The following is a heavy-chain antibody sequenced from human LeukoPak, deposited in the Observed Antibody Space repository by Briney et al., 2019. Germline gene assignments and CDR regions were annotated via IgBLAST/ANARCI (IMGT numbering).Heavy chain of an antibody. D-gene: IGHD6-19*01. CDR2: IYYSGST. Sequence: PSETLSLTCTVSGGSISSSSYYWGWIRQPPGKGLEWIGSIYYSGSTYYNPSLKSRVTISVDTSKNQFSLKLSSVTAADTAVYYCAAPQAVAGDYYYGMDVWGQGTTVTVSS. V-gene: IGHV4-39*01. J-gene: IGHJ6*02. CDR1: GGSISSSSYY. CDR3: AAPQAVAGDYYYGMDV.